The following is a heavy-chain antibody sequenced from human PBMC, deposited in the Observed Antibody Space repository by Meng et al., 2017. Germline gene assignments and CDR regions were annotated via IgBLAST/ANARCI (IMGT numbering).Heavy chain of an antibody. CDR1: GDSVSSNSAA. Sequence: QGQRQESGPGRVNPSQTPSLTCAISGDSVSSNSAALNWISQSPSRRLEWLGRTYYRSKGYNDYAVSLKSRITTYPDTSKNQFSPHLNSVTPEHTAVYYCTRGPTGTWGQGTLVTVSS. CDR2: TYYRSKGYN. CDR3: TRGPTGT. V-gene: IGHV6-1*01. D-gene: IGHD1-1*01. J-gene: IGHJ1*01.